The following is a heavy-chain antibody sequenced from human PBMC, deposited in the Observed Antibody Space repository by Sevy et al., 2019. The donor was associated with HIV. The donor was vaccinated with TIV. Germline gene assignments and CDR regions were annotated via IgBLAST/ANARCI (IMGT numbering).Heavy chain of an antibody. Sequence: ASVKVSCKVSGSTLTKLYMRWVRQAPGKGLEWMVSIDPEDGDTIYARKFQGRVTMTGDTSTDTAYMVLSSVRSEDTAVYYCATTKDYCVNSGSPCDYWGRGTRVTVSS. V-gene: IGHV1-24*01. CDR2: IDPEDGDT. CDR3: ATTKDYCVNSGSPCDY. J-gene: IGHJ4*02. D-gene: IGHD3-22*01. CDR1: GSTLTKLY.